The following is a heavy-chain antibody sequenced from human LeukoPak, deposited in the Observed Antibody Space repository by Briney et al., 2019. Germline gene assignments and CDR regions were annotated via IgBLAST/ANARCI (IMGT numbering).Heavy chain of an antibody. CDR2: MYYRGST. CDR3: STAYNWNCILCH. CDR1: GDSISSSNYY. V-gene: IGHV4-39*01. J-gene: IGHJ4*02. D-gene: IGHD1-7*01. Sequence: KTSETLSLTCTVSGDSISSSNYYWGWIRQSPGTGLEWIGSMYYRGSTDYNPSLKSRVTISADTSKNQVSLKLTSVTAADTAVYYCSTAYNWNCILCHWGQGTLVTVSS.